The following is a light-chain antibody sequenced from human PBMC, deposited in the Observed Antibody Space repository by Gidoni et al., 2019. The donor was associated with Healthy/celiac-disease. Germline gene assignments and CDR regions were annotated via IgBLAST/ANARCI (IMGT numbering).Light chain of an antibody. V-gene: IGKV3-11*01. CDR1: QSVSSY. J-gene: IGKJ4*01. CDR3: QQRSNWLLT. Sequence: EIVLTQSPSTLSFSPGERSTLSCRASQSVSSYLAWYQQKPGQAPRLLIYAASNRATGIPARFSGSGSGTDFTLTISSLEPEDFAVYYCQQRSNWLLTFGGGTKVEIK. CDR2: AAS.